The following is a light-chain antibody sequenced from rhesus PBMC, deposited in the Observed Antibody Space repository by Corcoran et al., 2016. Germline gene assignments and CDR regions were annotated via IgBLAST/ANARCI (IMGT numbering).Light chain of an antibody. Sequence: DIQMTQSPSSLSASVGDTVTITCRASQGISSGLAWYQQKPGKAPKFLIYKASSLQSGVPSRFSGSGYGTDFTLTISSMRHEDFAIYYCQQHNSYPRTFGQGTKVEVK. V-gene: IGKV1S6*01. CDR2: KAS. J-gene: IGKJ1*01. CDR1: QGISSG. CDR3: QQHNSYPRT.